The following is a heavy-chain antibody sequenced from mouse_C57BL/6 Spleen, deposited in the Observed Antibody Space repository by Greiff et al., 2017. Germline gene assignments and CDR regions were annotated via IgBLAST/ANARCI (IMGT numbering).Heavy chain of an antibody. CDR1: GFTFSDYG. CDR3: ARGLFDY. Sequence: EVQGVESGGGLVKPGGSLKLSCAASGFTFSDYGMHWVRQAPGKGLEWVAYISSGSSTIYYADTVKGRFTISRDNAKNTLFLQMTSLRSEDTAMYYCARGLFDYWGQGTLVTVSA. J-gene: IGHJ3*01. V-gene: IGHV5-17*01. CDR2: ISSGSSTI. D-gene: IGHD6-1*01.